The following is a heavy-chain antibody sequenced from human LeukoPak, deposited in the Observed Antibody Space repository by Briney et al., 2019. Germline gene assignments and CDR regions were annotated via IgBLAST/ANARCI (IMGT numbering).Heavy chain of an antibody. CDR2: IYWDDDR. CDR1: GFSLSSSGVG. CDR3: AHAGRSYYDSSGPFDY. Sequence: SGPTLVKPTQTLTLTCTFSGFSLSSSGVGVGWICQPPGKALEWLALIYWDDDRRYSPSLKNRLTITKDTSRNQVVLTMTNMYPVDTATYYCAHAGRSYYDSSGPFDYWGQGTLVTVSS. V-gene: IGHV2-5*02. D-gene: IGHD3-22*01. J-gene: IGHJ4*02.